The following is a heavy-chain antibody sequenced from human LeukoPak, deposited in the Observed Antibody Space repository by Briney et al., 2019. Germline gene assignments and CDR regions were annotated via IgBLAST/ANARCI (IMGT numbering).Heavy chain of an antibody. CDR3: ARQAGYYDSSGLPDAFDI. Sequence: GESLKISCKGFGYSFTSYWIGWVRQMPGKGLEWMGIIYPGDSDTRYSPSFQGQVTISADKSISTAYLQWSSLKASDTAMYYCARQAGYYDSSGLPDAFDIWGQGTMVTVSS. CDR2: IYPGDSDT. D-gene: IGHD3-22*01. CDR1: GYSFTSYW. J-gene: IGHJ3*02. V-gene: IGHV5-51*01.